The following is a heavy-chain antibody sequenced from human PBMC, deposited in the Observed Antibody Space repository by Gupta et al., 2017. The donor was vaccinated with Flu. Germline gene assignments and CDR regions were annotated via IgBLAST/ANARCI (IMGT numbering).Heavy chain of an antibody. CDR1: GFTFSSDA. CDR3: AKYDDEFSSGPIRGGVFDP. CDR2: ISGSGGRK. J-gene: IGHJ5*02. D-gene: IGHD3-3*01. V-gene: IGHV3-23*01. Sequence: EVQLLESGGGLVQPGGSLRLSCAASGFTFSSDAMSGVRQAPGKVLEGVSAISGSGGRKYDADSGKGRFTISRDKSKNTLYLQMNRLSDEDTAVYYCAKYDDEFSSGPIRGGVFDPWGQGTLVTVSS.